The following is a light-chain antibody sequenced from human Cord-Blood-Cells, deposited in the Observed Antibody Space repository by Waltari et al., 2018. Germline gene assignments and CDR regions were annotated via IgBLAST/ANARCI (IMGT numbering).Light chain of an antibody. J-gene: IGKJ3*01. CDR2: AAS. CDR1: QIICSY. V-gene: IGKV1-39*01. CDR3: QQSYSTLT. Sequence: DIQMTHSPSSLSASVGDRVTITCRASQIICSYLTWYQQKPGKAPKLLIYAASSLQSGVPSRFSGSGSGTDFTLTISSLQPEDFATYYCQQSYSTLTFGPGTKVDIK.